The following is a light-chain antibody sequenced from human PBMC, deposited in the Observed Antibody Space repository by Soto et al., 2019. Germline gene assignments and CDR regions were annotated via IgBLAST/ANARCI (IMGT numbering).Light chain of an antibody. Sequence: QSVLTQPPSASGTPGQRVIISCSGTSSNIGSNYVYWYQQLPGTAPKLLIYRNNPRPSGVPDRFSGSKSGTSASLAISGLRSEDEADYYCATWDDSLSGVLFGGGTKLTVL. CDR3: ATWDDSLSGVL. J-gene: IGLJ2*01. CDR1: SSNIGSNY. CDR2: RNN. V-gene: IGLV1-47*01.